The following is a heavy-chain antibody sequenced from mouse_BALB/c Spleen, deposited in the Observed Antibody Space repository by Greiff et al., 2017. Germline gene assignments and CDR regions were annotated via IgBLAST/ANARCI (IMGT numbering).Heavy chain of an antibody. J-gene: IGHJ3*01. CDR1: GYSITSDYA. V-gene: IGHV3-2*02. Sequence: EVQLQQSGPGLVKPSQSLSLTCTVTGYSITSDYAWNWIRQFPGNKLEWMGYISYSGSTSYNPSLKSRISITRDTSKNQFFLQLNSVTTEDTATYYYARDRPRFAYWGQGTLVTVAA. CDR2: ISYSGST. CDR3: ARDRPRFAY.